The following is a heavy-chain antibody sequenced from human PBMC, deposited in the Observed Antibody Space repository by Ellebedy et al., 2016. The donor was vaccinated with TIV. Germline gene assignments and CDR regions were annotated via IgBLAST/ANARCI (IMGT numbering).Heavy chain of an antibody. J-gene: IGHJ6*02. D-gene: IGHD1-1*01. V-gene: IGHV3-74*01. CDR1: GFTVSSHW. CDR3: AREGIGERLFYYGMDV. CDR2: INTDGSSP. Sequence: GESLKISCAASGFTVSSHWMHWVRQAPGKGLAWVSRINTDGSSPTYADSVKGRFTIYRDNAKNTLFLQMNSLSAEDTAVYYCAREGIGERLFYYGMDVWGQGTTVTVSS.